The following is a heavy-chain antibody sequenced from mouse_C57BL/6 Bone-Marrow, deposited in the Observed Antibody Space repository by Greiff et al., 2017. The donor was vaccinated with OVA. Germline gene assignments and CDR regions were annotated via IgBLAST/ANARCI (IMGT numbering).Heavy chain of an antibody. Sequence: DVQLQESGAELVRPGASVKLSCTASGFNIKDDYMHWVKQRPEQGLEWIGWIDPENGDTEYASEFQGKATITADTSSNTAYLQLSSLTSEDTAVYYCTTHSNYPAWFAYWGQGTLVTVSA. CDR3: TTHSNYPAWFAY. CDR2: IDPENGDT. CDR1: GFNIKDDY. D-gene: IGHD2-5*01. V-gene: IGHV14-4*01. J-gene: IGHJ3*01.